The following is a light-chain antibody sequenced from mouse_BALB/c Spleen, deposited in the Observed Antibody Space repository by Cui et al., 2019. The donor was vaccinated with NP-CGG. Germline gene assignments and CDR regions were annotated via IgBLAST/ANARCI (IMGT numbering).Light chain of an antibody. CDR1: TGAVTTSNY. V-gene: IGLV1*01. CDR2: GTN. Sequence: QAVVTQESALTTSPGEIVTLTCRSSTGAVTTSNYANWVQEKPDHLFTGLIGGTNNRAPGVPARFSGSLIGDKAALTITGAQTEDEAIYFYALWYSNHWVFGGGTKLTVL. J-gene: IGLJ1*01. CDR3: ALWYSNHWV.